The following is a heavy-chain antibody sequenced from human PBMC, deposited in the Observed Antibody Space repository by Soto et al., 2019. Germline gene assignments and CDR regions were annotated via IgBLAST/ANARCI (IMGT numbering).Heavy chain of an antibody. CDR1: GFTFSSYA. V-gene: IGHV3-23*01. CDR2: ISGSGGST. Sequence: GGSLRLSCAASGFTFSSYAMSWVRQAPGKGLEWVSAISGSGGSTYYADSVKGRFTISRDNSKNTRYLQMNSLRAEDTAVYYCATSYGAHDAFDIWGQGTMVTVSS. D-gene: IGHD4-17*01. J-gene: IGHJ3*02. CDR3: ATSYGAHDAFDI.